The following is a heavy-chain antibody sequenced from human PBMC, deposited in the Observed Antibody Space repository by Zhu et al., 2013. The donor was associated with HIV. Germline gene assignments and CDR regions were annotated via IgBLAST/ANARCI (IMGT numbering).Heavy chain of an antibody. Sequence: QVQLVQSGAEVKKPGSSVKVSCKASGGTFGNYGLHWVRQAPGQGLEWMGGIVPVFDATHYAQKFQDRVTITADKFTNTGYMELGSLGSDDTALYFCARSRLAAPVTGVGDDSFDIWGQGTIVTVSS. D-gene: IGHD3-10*01. J-gene: IGHJ3*02. V-gene: IGHV1-69*06. CDR2: IVPVFDAT. CDR1: GGTFGNYG. CDR3: ARSRLAAPVTGVGDDSFDI.